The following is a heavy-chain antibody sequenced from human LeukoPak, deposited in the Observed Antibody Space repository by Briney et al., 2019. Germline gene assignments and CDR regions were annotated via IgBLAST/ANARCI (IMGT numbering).Heavy chain of an antibody. J-gene: IGHJ2*01. CDR1: GGSISSTSYY. CDR2: IYYSGNT. V-gene: IGHV4-39*01. CDR3: ARGRGPSARYWYLDL. D-gene: IGHD3-16*01. Sequence: SETLSLTCTVSGGSISSTSYYWGWIRQPPGKGLEWIGSIYYSGNTYHNPSLKSRVTISVDTSKNQFSLKLSSVTAADTAVYYCARGRGPSARYWYLDLWGRGTLVTVSS.